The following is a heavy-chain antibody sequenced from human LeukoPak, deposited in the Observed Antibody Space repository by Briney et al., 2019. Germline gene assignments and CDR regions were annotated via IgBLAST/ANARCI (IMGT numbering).Heavy chain of an antibody. Sequence: ASVKVSCKTSGYTFTSYGISWVRQAPGQGLEWMGWISAYNGNTNYAQKLQGRVTMTTDTSTSTAYMELRSLRSDDTAVYYCARGGDSSGWSNWFDPWGQGTLVTVSS. CDR3: ARGGDSSGWSNWFDP. D-gene: IGHD6-19*01. CDR1: GYTFTSYG. V-gene: IGHV1-18*01. J-gene: IGHJ5*02. CDR2: ISAYNGNT.